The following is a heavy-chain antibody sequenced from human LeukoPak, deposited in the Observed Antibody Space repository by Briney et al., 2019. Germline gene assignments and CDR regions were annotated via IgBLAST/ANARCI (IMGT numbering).Heavy chain of an antibody. J-gene: IGHJ3*02. CDR2: VTANGGGT. Sequence: GGSLRLSCAASGFTFDDYAMHWVRQAPGKGPEWVSYVTANGGGTHYADSVKGRFVISRDNSKNSLYLQMNILRPEDTALYYCAKILNPHAFDIWGQGTMVTVS. D-gene: IGHD1-14*01. CDR3: AKILNPHAFDI. V-gene: IGHV3-43*02. CDR1: GFTFDDYA.